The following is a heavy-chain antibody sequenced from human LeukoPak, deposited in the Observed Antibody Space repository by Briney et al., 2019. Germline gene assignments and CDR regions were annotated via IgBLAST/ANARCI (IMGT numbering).Heavy chain of an antibody. CDR3: ARVDIVVVPAAVPGWFDP. CDR1: GGSISSGGYY. D-gene: IGHD2-2*01. CDR2: IYHSGST. Sequence: SQFLSLTCTVSGGSISSGGYYWSWIRQPPGKGLEWIGYIYHSGSTYYNPSLKSRVTISVDRSKNQFSLKLSSVTAADTAVYYCARVDIVVVPAAVPGWFDPWGQGTLVTVSS. J-gene: IGHJ5*02. V-gene: IGHV4-30-2*01.